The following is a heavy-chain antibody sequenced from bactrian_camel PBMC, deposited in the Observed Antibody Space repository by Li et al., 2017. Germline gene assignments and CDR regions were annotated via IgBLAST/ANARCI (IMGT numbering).Heavy chain of an antibody. V-gene: IGHV3S55*01. CDR1: DSTYDRGYC. J-gene: IGHJ7*01. Sequence: HVQLVESGGGSVQAGGSLRLSCAASDSTYDRGYCMAWFRQAPGKEREGVAAICGSGYTDYAGSVAGRFTVSKDNAKNALDLQLRSLKTEDTAMYFCTKDLGGTGDGPLLDYYAMDYWGKGTQVTVS. CDR2: ICGSGYT. D-gene: IGHD1*01.